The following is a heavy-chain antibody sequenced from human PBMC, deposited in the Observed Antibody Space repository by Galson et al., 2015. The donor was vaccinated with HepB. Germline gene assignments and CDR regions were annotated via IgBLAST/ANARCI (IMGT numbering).Heavy chain of an antibody. Sequence: SVKVSCKASGYTFTGYYMHWVRQAPGQGLEWMGWINPNSGGTNYAQKFQGWVTMTRDTSISTAYMKLSRLRSDDTAGYYCARGPGGPRGYCSGGSCRREDLWFDPWGQVTLVTVSS. D-gene: IGHD2-15*01. V-gene: IGHV1-2*04. CDR2: INPNSGGT. CDR1: GYTFTGYY. J-gene: IGHJ5*02. CDR3: ARGPGGPRGYCSGGSCRREDLWFDP.